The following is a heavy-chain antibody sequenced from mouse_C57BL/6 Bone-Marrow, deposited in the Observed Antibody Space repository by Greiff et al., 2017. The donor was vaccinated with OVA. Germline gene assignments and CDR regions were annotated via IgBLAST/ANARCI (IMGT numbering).Heavy chain of an antibody. V-gene: IGHV1-50*01. Sequence: VQLQQPGAELVKPGASVKLSCKASGYTFTSYWMQWVKQRPGQGLEWIGEIDPSDSYTNYNQKFKGKATLTVDTSSSTAYMQLSSLTSEDSAVYYCGGSSSNVDYWGQGTTLTVSS. CDR3: GGSSSNVDY. D-gene: IGHD1-1*01. J-gene: IGHJ2*01. CDR1: GYTFTSYW. CDR2: IDPSDSYT.